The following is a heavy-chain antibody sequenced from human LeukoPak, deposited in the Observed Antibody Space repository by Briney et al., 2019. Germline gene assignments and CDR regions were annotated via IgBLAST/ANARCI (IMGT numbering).Heavy chain of an antibody. CDR3: ERDRDVRIWAPGYIDV. CDR2: IWYDGSNK. J-gene: IGHJ6*03. Sequence: GGSLRLSCAASGFTFSSYGMHWVRQAPGKGLEWVAVIWYDGSNKYYADSVKGRFTISRDNSKNTLYLQMNSLRAEDTAVYYCERDRDVRIWAPGYIDVWGQGTPVTVSS. V-gene: IGHV3-33*01. D-gene: IGHD2-21*01. CDR1: GFTFSSYG.